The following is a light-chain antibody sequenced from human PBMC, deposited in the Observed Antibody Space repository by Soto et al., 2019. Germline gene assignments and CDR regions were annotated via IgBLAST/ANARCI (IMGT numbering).Light chain of an antibody. CDR1: SSDVGRYNL. CDR2: EDS. Sequence: QSVLTQPASASGSPGQSITISCTGTSSDVGRYNLVSWYQQHPGKAPKLIIHEDSKRSSGLSNRFSGSKSGNTASLTISGLQAEDEADYYCCSYAGSSTYVFGTGTKVTV. J-gene: IGLJ1*01. V-gene: IGLV2-23*01. CDR3: CSYAGSSTYV.